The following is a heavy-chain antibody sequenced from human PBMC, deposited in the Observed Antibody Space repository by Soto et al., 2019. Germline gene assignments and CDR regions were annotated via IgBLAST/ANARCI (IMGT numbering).Heavy chain of an antibody. CDR3: VRDRIYSSGWYGYYGMDV. CDR2: ISAYNDNT. J-gene: IGHJ6*02. CDR1: GYTFTSYG. V-gene: IGHV1-18*01. Sequence: GASVKVSCKASGYTFTSYGISWVRQAPGQGLEWMGWISAYNDNTNYAQKLQGRVTMTTDTSTSTAYMELRSLRSDDTAVYYCVRDRIYSSGWYGYYGMDVWGQGTTVTVSS. D-gene: IGHD6-19*01.